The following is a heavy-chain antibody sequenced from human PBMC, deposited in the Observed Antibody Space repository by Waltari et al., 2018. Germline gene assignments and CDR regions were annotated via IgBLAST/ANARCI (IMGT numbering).Heavy chain of an antibody. CDR1: GGSISSGGSY. Sequence: HVQLQESGPGLVKPSQTLSLTCTVSGGSISSGGSYWRWIPPPPGKGLEWIGYIDHSGSTYYNPSLKSRVTISVDRSKNQFSPKLSSVTAADTAVYYCARDPLYCSSTSCYAAYGMDVWGQGTTVTVSS. J-gene: IGHJ6*02. CDR2: IDHSGST. CDR3: ARDPLYCSSTSCYAAYGMDV. V-gene: IGHV4-30-4*08. D-gene: IGHD2-2*01.